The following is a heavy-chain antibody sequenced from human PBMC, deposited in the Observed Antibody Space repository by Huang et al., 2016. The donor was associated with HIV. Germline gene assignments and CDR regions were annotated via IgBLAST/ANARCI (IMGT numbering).Heavy chain of an antibody. J-gene: IGHJ3*02. D-gene: IGHD1-1*01. V-gene: IGHV4-34*01. CDR1: GGSFSGYY. CDR2: INHSGST. Sequence: QVQLQQWGAGLLKPSETLSLTCAVYGGSFSGYYWSWIRQSPGKGLGWIGEINHSGSTNYNPSRKSRLTISVDTSKNQFSLRLSSVTAADTAVYYCARERMMSWLDDHDAFDIWGQGTMVTVSS. CDR3: ARERMMSWLDDHDAFDI.